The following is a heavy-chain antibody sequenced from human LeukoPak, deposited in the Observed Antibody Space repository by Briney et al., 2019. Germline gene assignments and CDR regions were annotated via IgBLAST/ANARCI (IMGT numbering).Heavy chain of an antibody. D-gene: IGHD2-2*01. CDR1: GYTFTSYG. V-gene: IGHV1-18*01. CDR2: ISAYNGNT. CDR3: AVEGYCSSTSCYSDDY. J-gene: IGHJ4*02. Sequence: ASVKVSCKASGYTFTSYGISWVRQAPGQGLEWMGWISAYNGNTNYAQKLQGRVTMTTDTSTSTAYMELRSLRSDDTAVYYCAVEGYCSSTSCYSDDYWGQGTLVTVSS.